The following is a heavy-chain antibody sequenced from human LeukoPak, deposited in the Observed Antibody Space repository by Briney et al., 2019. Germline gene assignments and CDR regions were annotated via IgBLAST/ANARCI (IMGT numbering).Heavy chain of an antibody. Sequence: GGSLRLSCAASGFTFSSYWMSWVRQAPGKGLEWVANIKQDGSEKYHVDSVKGRFTISRDNAKNSLYLQMNSLRAEDTAVYYCARGGYSYGYGLDYWGQGTLVTVSS. J-gene: IGHJ4*02. D-gene: IGHD5-18*01. CDR3: ARGGYSYGYGLDY. CDR1: GFTFSSYW. CDR2: IKQDGSEK. V-gene: IGHV3-7*01.